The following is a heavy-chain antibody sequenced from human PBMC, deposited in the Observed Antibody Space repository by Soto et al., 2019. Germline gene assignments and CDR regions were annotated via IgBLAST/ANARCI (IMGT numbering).Heavy chain of an antibody. D-gene: IGHD2-8*01. CDR3: ASNAFDY. CDR2: IHTANGTT. J-gene: IGHJ4*02. V-gene: IGHV1-3*04. CDR1: GYIFTDYP. Sequence: QVQFLQSGTEVKKPGASVKVSCKTSGYIFTDYPIHWVRQAPGRGLEWVGWIHTANGTTRYSPKLQGRISLRTDTSASTAYMEVTRLTFEDTGLYYCASNAFDYWGQGTLVAVSP.